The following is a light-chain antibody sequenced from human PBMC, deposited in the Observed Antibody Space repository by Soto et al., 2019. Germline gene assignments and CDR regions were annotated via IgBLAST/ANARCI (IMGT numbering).Light chain of an antibody. CDR2: EVT. Sequence: QSALTQPPSASGSLGQSVTISCTGTSSDVGGYNYVSWDQQHPGKAPKVMIYEVTKRPPGVPDRFSGSKSGNTASLTVSGLQAEDEADYYCSSFAGGGNPVLLGGGTQLTVL. J-gene: IGLJ2*01. V-gene: IGLV2-8*01. CDR1: SSDVGGYNY. CDR3: SSFAGGGNPVL.